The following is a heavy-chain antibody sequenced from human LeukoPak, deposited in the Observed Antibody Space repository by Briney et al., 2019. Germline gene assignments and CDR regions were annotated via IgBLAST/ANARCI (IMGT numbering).Heavy chain of an antibody. V-gene: IGHV1-2*02. CDR2: INPNSGGT. CDR3: ARLGYYYDSSGYYDY. J-gene: IGHJ4*02. D-gene: IGHD3-22*01. CDR1: GYTFTGYY. Sequence: ASVKVSREASGYTFTGYYMHWVRQAPGQGLEWMGWINPNSGGTNYAQKFQGRVTMTRDTSISTAYMELSRLRSDDTAVYYCARLGYYYDSSGYYDYWGQGTLVTVSS.